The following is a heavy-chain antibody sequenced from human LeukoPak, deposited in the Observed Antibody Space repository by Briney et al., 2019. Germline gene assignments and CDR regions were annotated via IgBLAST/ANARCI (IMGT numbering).Heavy chain of an antibody. CDR2: INPSGGST. J-gene: IGHJ6*03. V-gene: IGHV1-46*01. D-gene: IGHD6-6*01. Sequence: ASVTVSCKASGYTFTSYYMHWVRQAPGQGLEWMGIINPSGGSTSYAQKFQGRVTMTRDMSTSTVYMELSSLRSEDTAAYYCAREKYMDYYYMDVWGKGTTVTVSS. CDR1: GYTFTSYY. CDR3: AREKYMDYYYMDV.